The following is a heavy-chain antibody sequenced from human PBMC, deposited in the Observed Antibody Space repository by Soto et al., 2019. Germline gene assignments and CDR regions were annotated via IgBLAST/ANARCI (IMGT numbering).Heavy chain of an antibody. V-gene: IGHV1-18*01. CDR3: ASSDGVGSGWYSPFDY. Sequence: GASVKVSCKASGYTFTSYGISWVRQAPGQGLEWMGWISAYNGNTNYAQKLQGRVTMTTDTSTSTAYMELRSLRSDDTAVYYCASSDGVGSGWYSPFDYWGQGTLVTVSS. D-gene: IGHD6-19*01. J-gene: IGHJ4*02. CDR1: GYTFTSYG. CDR2: ISAYNGNT.